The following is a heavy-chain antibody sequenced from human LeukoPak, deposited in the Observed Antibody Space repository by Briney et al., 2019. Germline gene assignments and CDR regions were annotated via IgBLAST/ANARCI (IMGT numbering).Heavy chain of an antibody. D-gene: IGHD3-22*01. J-gene: IGHJ3*02. CDR1: GFTFSSYA. CDR3: AKSSGYYQDAFDI. Sequence: PGGSLRLSCAASGFTFSSYAMHWVRQAPGKGLEWVAVISYDGSNKYYADSVKGRFTISRDNSKNTLYLQMNSLRAEDTAVYYCAKSSGYYQDAFDIWGQGTMVTVSS. V-gene: IGHV3-30-3*01. CDR2: ISYDGSNK.